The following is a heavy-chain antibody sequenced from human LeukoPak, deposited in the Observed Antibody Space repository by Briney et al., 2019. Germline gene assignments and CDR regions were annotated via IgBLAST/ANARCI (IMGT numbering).Heavy chain of an antibody. J-gene: IGHJ4*02. V-gene: IGHV3-33*03. D-gene: IGHD3-22*01. CDR2: IWYDGSNK. CDR1: ELTFGTYG. CDR3: ASGSSGYPPY. Sequence: GRPLRLSCAASELTFGTYGMHWVRQAPGKGLEWVAVIWYDGSNKYYADSVKGRFTISRDNSKNTLYLQMNSLRAEDTAVYYCASGSSGYPPYWGQGTLVTVSS.